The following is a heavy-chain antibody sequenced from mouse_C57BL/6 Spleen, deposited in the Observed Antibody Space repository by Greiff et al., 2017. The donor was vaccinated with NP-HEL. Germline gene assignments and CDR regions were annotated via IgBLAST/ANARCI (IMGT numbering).Heavy chain of an antibody. V-gene: IGHV1-64*01. D-gene: IGHD1-1*01. J-gene: IGHJ2*01. Sequence: VQLQQPGAELVKPGASVKLSCKASGYTFTSYWMHWVKQRPGQGLEWIGMIHPNSGSTNYNEKFKGKATLTADKSSSTAYMQLSSLTSEDSAVYFCASSPIYYYGSSFNYWGQGTTLTVSS. CDR1: GYTFTSYW. CDR3: ASSPIYYYGSSFNY. CDR2: IHPNSGST.